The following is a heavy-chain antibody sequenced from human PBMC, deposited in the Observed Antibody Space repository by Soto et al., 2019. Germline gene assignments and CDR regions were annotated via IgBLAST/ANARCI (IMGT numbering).Heavy chain of an antibody. CDR1: GYSISIGNY. CDR2: IYQSGST. Sequence: ETLSLTCPVSGYSISIGNYWGWIRQPPGKRLEWIGSIYQSGSTYYNPSLRSRATISVDTSKNQFSLKLSSVTAADTAVYYCARVLGAPLYYFDYWGQGILVTVSS. D-gene: IGHD1-26*01. J-gene: IGHJ4*02. V-gene: IGHV4-38-2*02. CDR3: ARVLGAPLYYFDY.